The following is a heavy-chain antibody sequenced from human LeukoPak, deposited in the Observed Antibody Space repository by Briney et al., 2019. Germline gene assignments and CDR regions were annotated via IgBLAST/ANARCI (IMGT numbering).Heavy chain of an antibody. V-gene: IGHV1-18*01. D-gene: IGHD3-22*01. CDR2: ISAYNGNT. CDR1: GYTFTSYG. J-gene: IGHJ4*02. Sequence: ASVTVSCKASGYTFTSYGISWVRQAPGQGLEWMGWISAYNGNTNYAQKLQGRVTMTTDTSTSTAYMELRSLRSDDTAVYYCARVVRDSSEGYFDYWGQGTLVTVSS. CDR3: ARVVRDSSEGYFDY.